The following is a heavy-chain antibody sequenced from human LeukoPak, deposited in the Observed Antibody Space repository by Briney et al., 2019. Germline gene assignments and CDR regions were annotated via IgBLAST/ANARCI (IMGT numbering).Heavy chain of an antibody. Sequence: GGSLRLSCAASGFTFNNYWMSWVRQAPGKGLEWVANIKKDGSEKYYVDSVKGRFTISRDNTKNSLYLQMNSLRAEDTAVYYCATEQAYGTSSTGWGQGTLVTVSS. CDR2: IKKDGSEK. CDR3: ATEQAYGTSSTG. CDR1: GFTFNNYW. J-gene: IGHJ4*02. D-gene: IGHD6-6*01. V-gene: IGHV3-7*01.